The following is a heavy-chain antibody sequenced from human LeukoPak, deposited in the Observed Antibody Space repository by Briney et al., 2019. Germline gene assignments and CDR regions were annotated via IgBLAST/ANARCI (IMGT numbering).Heavy chain of an antibody. Sequence: PGRSLRLSCAASGFTFDDYAMHWVRHAPGKGLEWVSGISWNSGSIGYADSVKGRFTISRDNAKNSLYLQMNSLRAEGTALYYCAKDLGVGLNAFDIWGQGTMVTVSS. V-gene: IGHV3-9*01. CDR3: AKDLGVGLNAFDI. CDR1: GFTFDDYA. J-gene: IGHJ3*02. D-gene: IGHD4/OR15-4a*01. CDR2: ISWNSGSI.